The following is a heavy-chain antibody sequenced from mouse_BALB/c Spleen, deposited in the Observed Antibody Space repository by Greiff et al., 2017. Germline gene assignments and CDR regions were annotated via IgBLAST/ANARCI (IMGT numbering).Heavy chain of an antibody. V-gene: IGHV3-8*02. CDR3: ARFDGYSRAWFAY. J-gene: IGHJ3*01. Sequence: EVQVVESGPSLVKPSQTLSLTCSVTGDSITSGYWNWIRKFPGNKLEYMGYISYSGSTYYNPSLKSRISITRDTSKNQYYLQLNSVTTEDTATYYCARFDGYSRAWFAYWGQGTLVTVSA. CDR1: GDSITSGY. CDR2: ISYSGST. D-gene: IGHD2-3*01.